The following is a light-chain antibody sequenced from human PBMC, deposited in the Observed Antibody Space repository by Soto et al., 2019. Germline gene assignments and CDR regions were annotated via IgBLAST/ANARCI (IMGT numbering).Light chain of an antibody. Sequence: EIVLTQSPGTLSLSPGERATLSCRASQSVSSSYLAWYQQKPGQRPRLLIYGASSRATGIPDRFSGSGSGTDFTLTLSRLEPEDFAVYYCTQYGTSPRYTFGQGTKLEIK. CDR3: TQYGTSPRYT. J-gene: IGKJ2*01. V-gene: IGKV3-20*01. CDR1: QSVSSSY. CDR2: GAS.